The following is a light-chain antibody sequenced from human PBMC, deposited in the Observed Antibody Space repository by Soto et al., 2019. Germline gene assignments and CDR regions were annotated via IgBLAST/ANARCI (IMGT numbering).Light chain of an antibody. CDR2: EDN. Sequence: LTQPHSVSESPGKTVTISCTRSSGSIASNYVQWYQQRPGGAPTTVIYEDNQRPSGVPDRFSGSTDGSSNSASLTISGLQTEDEADYYCQSYDYSTVVFGGGTKVTVL. J-gene: IGLJ2*01. CDR1: SGSIASNY. V-gene: IGLV6-57*04. CDR3: QSYDYSTVV.